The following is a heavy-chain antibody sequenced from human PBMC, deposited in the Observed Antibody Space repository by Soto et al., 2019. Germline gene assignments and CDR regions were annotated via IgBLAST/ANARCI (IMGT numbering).Heavy chain of an antibody. V-gene: IGHV3-74*01. J-gene: IGHJ6*02. CDR3: AGGIRNYYGMYV. CDR1: GFTFSNYW. D-gene: IGHD2-15*01. CDR2: ITTDGSTI. Sequence: EVQLVESGGGFVQPGGSLRLSWGASGFTFSNYWLHWVRQAPGKGLVLVSRITTDGSTIPYADSVRCRLTLSTDNAKNTVYVQKNSLRGEDTAVYYCAGGIRNYYGMYVWGQGTTVTVSS.